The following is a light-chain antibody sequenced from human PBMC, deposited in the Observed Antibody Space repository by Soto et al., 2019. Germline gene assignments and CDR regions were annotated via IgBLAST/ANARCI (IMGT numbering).Light chain of an antibody. CDR3: QQYHISRT. J-gene: IGKJ1*01. CDR2: AAS. V-gene: IGKV3-20*01. CDR1: QTISSRH. Sequence: IVLTQSPGTLSLSPGERATLSCRTSQTISSRHLAWYQQRPGQPPRLLINAASSRATGIPERFSGIGAGTDFTLTISRLEPEDFAMYYCQQYHISRTFGQGTKVEIK.